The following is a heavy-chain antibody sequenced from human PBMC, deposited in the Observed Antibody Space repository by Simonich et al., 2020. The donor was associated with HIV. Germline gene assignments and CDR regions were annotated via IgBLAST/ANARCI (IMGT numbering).Heavy chain of an antibody. CDR3: ARQSLAARLFDD. J-gene: IGHJ4*02. V-gene: IGHV4-34*01. CDR1: GASFNAYY. Sequence: QVQLQQWGAGLLKPSETLSLTCAVYGASFNAYYWSWIRQSPGKGLEWIAEINHSGSTIYSPSLKSRVTISVDPSKKQFSLKLSSVTAADTAVYYCARQSLAARLFDDWGQGTLVTVSS. D-gene: IGHD6-6*01. CDR2: INHSGST.